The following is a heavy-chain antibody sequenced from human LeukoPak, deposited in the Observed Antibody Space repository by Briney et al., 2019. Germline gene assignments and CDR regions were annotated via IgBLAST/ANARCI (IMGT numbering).Heavy chain of an antibody. D-gene: IGHD3-22*01. CDR1: GGPISSYY. CDR2: IYTSGST. J-gene: IGHJ3*02. CDR3: ARRVADYYDSSGYEGNAFDI. V-gene: IGHV4-4*09. Sequence: SETLSLTCTVSGGPISSYYWSWIRQPPGKGLEWIGYIYTSGSTNYNPSLKSRVTISVDTSKNQFSLKLSSVTAADTAVYYCARRVADYYDSSGYEGNAFDIWGQGTMVTVSS.